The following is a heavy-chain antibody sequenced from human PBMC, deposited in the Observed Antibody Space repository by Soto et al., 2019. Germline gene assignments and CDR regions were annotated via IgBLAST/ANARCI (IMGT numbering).Heavy chain of an antibody. D-gene: IGHD2-15*01. V-gene: IGHV3-30-3*01. CDR2: ISIDGNNK. J-gene: IGHJ1*01. Sequence: QVQLVESGGGVVQPGRSLRLSCAASGFIFSTRVMHWIRQAPGKGLEWVTGISIDGNNKHYADSVKGRFTVSRDNSKNTVYVQMDTLSVEDTAVYYCAPEDHGSGRAGTFYHWGQGTLVTVS. CDR1: GFIFSTRV. CDR3: APEDHGSGRAGTFYH.